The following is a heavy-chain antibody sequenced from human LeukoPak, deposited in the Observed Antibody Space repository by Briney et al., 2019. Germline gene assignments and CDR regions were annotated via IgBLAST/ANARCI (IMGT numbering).Heavy chain of an antibody. V-gene: IGHV3-53*01. CDR2: IYSGGST. CDR3: ARGGRYTSWYWFDY. Sequence: SGGSLRLSCAASGFTVSSHYMSWVRQAPGKGLECVSVIYSGGSTYYADSVKGRFTISRDNAKNSLYLQMDSLRGEDTAVYYCARGGRYTSWYWFDYWGQGTLVTVSS. D-gene: IGHD6-13*01. CDR1: GFTVSSHY. J-gene: IGHJ4*02.